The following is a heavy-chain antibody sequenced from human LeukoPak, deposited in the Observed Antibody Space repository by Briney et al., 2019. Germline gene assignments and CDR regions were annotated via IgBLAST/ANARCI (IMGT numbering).Heavy chain of an antibody. Sequence: GGSLRLSCAASGFRFSTYAMSWVRQAPGKGLEWVSAISGSASGVTTYYADSVKGRFTISRNNSKNTLYLQMNSLRAEDTAVYYCAELGITMIGGVWGKGTTVTISS. D-gene: IGHD3-10*02. V-gene: IGHV3-23*01. CDR1: GFRFSTYA. J-gene: IGHJ6*04. CDR3: AELGITMIGGV. CDR2: ISGSASGVTT.